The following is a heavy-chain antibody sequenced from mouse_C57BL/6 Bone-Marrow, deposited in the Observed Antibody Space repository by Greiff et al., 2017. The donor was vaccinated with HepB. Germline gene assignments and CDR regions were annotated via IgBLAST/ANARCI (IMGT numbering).Heavy chain of an antibody. D-gene: IGHD1-1*02. CDR3: ARCGGNWGDY. CDR2: IYPGSGNT. CDR1: GYTFTDYY. J-gene: IGHJ4*01. Sequence: QVTLKESGAELVRPGASVKLSCKASGYTFTDYYINWVKQRPGQGLEWIARIYPGSGNTYYNEKFKGKATLTAEKSSSTAYMQLSSLTSEDSAVYFCARCGGNWGDYWGQGTSVTVSS. V-gene: IGHV1-76*01.